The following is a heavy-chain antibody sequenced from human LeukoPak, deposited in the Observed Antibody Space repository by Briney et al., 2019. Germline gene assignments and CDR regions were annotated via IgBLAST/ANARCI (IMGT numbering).Heavy chain of an antibody. D-gene: IGHD3-16*02. CDR1: GGSFSSDNYY. CDR2: TYYTGNS. Sequence: SETLSLTCTVSGGSFSSDNYYWTWIRQPPGKGLEWIGCTYYTGNSNYNPSLKSRVTISLDTSKNQFSLKLSSVTAADTAVYYCASGPSPYYDYVWGSYRYAYFDYWGQGTLVTVSS. V-gene: IGHV4-61*01. J-gene: IGHJ4*02. CDR3: ASGPSPYYDYVWGSYRYAYFDY.